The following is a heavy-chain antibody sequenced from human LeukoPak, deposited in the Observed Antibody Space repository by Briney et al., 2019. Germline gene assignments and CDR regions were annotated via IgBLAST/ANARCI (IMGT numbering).Heavy chain of an antibody. V-gene: IGHV3-21*01. CDR3: ARDVSRSSPPLYYMDV. CDR1: GFTFSSYS. D-gene: IGHD3-16*02. J-gene: IGHJ6*03. CDR2: ISSSSSYI. Sequence: GGSLRLSCAASGFTFSSYSMNWVRQAPGKGLEWVSSISSSSSYIYYADSVKGRFTISRDNAKNSLYLQMNSLRAEDTAVYYCARDVSRSSPPLYYMDVWGKGTTVTVSS.